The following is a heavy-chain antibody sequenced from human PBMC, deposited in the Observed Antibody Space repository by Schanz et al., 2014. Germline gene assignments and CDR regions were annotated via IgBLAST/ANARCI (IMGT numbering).Heavy chain of an antibody. CDR1: GFTFSSYA. J-gene: IGHJ4*02. Sequence: VQLVESGGGLVKPGGSLRLSCAASGFTFSSYAMHWVRQAPGKGLEWVAVISYDGSNKYYADSVKGRFTISRDNSKNTLYIPMNRLRAEDTAVYSCARDLARYYYGSGTDYWGQGTLVTVSS. V-gene: IGHV3-30*04. CDR2: ISYDGSNK. CDR3: ARDLARYYYGSGTDY. D-gene: IGHD3-10*01.